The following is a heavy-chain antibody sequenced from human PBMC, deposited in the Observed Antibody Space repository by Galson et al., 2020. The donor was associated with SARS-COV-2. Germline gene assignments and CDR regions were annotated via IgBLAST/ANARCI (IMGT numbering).Heavy chain of an antibody. Sequence: GGSLRLSCAASGFTFSSYSMNWVRQAPGKGLEWVSYISSSSSTIYYADSVKGRFTISRDNAKNSLYLQMNSLRDEDTAVYYCAREAPYYYGSGSRYGMDVWGQGTTVTVSS. V-gene: IGHV3-48*02. CDR3: AREAPYYYGSGSRYGMDV. J-gene: IGHJ6*02. CDR2: ISSSSSTI. CDR1: GFTFSSYS. D-gene: IGHD3-10*01.